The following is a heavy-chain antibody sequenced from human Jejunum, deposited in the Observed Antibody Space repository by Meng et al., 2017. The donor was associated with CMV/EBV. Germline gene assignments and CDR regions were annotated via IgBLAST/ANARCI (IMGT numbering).Heavy chain of an antibody. CDR3: ARDNDFTNSY. V-gene: IGHV3-21*01. D-gene: IGHD4-11*01. J-gene: IGHJ4*02. Sequence: LSVAASEFNFGGYSLHWLRQSPGKGLELVSSINSNSRYIYYADSVEGRFTISRDNAKNSLYLQMKSLRVEDTAVYYCARDNDFTNSYWGQGTLVTVSS. CDR2: INSNSRYI. CDR1: EFNFGGYS.